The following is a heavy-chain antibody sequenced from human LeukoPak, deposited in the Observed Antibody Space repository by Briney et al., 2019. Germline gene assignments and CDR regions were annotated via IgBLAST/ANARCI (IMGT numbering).Heavy chain of an antibody. CDR3: ARDRVGGATIYYYYYMDV. CDR1: GGSISSSNW. CDR2: IYHSGST. Sequence: SGTLSLTCAVSGGSISSSNWWSWVRQPPGKGLEWIGEIYHSGSTNYNPSLKSRVTISVDKSKNQFSLKLSSVTAADTAVYYCARDRVGGATIYYYYYMDVWGKGTTVTISS. D-gene: IGHD1-26*01. V-gene: IGHV4-4*02. J-gene: IGHJ6*03.